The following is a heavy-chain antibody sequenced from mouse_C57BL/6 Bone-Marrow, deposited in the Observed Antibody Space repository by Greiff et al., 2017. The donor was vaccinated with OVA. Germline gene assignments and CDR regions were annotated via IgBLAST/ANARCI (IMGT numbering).Heavy chain of an antibody. Sequence: EVKLVESGGGLVKPGGSLKLSCAASGFTFSDYGMHWVRQAPEKGLEWVAYISSGSSTIYYADTVKGRFTISRDNAKNTLFLQMTSLRSEDTAMNYCARRWDERAYAMDYWGQGTSVTVSS. CDR3: ARRWDERAYAMDY. J-gene: IGHJ4*01. CDR1: GFTFSDYG. V-gene: IGHV5-17*01. CDR2: ISSGSSTI. D-gene: IGHD4-1*01.